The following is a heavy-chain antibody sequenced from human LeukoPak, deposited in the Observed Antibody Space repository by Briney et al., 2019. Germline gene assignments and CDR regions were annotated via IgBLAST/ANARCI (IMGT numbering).Heavy chain of an antibody. D-gene: IGHD2-21*02. V-gene: IGHV3-23*01. J-gene: IGHJ4*02. CDR2: ISGNGGST. CDR3: AKSHHVTAIDY. CDR1: GFTFSSYG. Sequence: GGSLRLSCAASGFTFSSYGTSWVRQAPGKGLEWVSAISGNGGSTYYAGSVKGRFTISRDNSKNTLYLQMNSLRADDTAVYYCAKSHHVTAIDYWGQGTLVTVSS.